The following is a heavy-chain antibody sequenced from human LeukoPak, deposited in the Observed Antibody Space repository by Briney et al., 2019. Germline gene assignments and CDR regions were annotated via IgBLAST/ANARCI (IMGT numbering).Heavy chain of an antibody. Sequence: GGSLRLSCAASGFTFSSYAMHWVRQAPGKGLEWVAVISYDGSNKYYADSVKGRFTISRDNSKNTLYLQMNSLRAEDTAVYYCARVRGEHYYDSSGYLPLDYWGQGTLVTVSS. V-gene: IGHV3-30-3*01. CDR2: ISYDGSNK. J-gene: IGHJ4*02. CDR3: ARVRGEHYYDSSGYLPLDY. CDR1: GFTFSSYA. D-gene: IGHD3-22*01.